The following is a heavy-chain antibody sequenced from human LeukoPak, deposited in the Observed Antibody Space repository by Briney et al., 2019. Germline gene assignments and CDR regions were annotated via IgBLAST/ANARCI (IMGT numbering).Heavy chain of an antibody. CDR1: GGSFSGYY. V-gene: IGHV4-34*01. D-gene: IGHD6-19*01. Sequence: SETLSLTCAVYGGSFSGYYWSWIRQPPGKGLEWIGEINHSGSTNYNPSLKSRVTISVDTSKNQFSLKLRSVTAADTAVYHCARAETYSSGWYDPFFDYWGQGTLVTVST. CDR3: ARAETYSSGWYDPFFDY. J-gene: IGHJ4*02. CDR2: INHSGST.